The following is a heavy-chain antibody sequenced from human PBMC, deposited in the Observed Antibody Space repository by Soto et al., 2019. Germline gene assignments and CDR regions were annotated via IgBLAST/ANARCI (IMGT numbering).Heavy chain of an antibody. V-gene: IGHV4-34*01. CDR1: GGSFSGYY. CDR2: INHSGST. CDR3: ARDPTLAVAETYGMDV. Sequence: SETLSLTCAVYGGSFSGYYWSWIRQPPGKGLEWIGEINHSGSTNYNPSLKSRVTISVDTSKNQFSLKLSSVTAADTAVYYCARDPTLAVAETYGMDVWGKGTTVTVSS. D-gene: IGHD6-19*01. J-gene: IGHJ6*04.